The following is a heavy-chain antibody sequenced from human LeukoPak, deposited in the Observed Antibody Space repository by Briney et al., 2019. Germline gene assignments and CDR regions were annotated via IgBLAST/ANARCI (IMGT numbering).Heavy chain of an antibody. J-gene: IGHJ4*02. CDR3: ARALGGSRFGELRYFDY. V-gene: IGHV4-59*01. CDR2: IYYTGST. D-gene: IGHD3-10*01. CDR1: GGSISSYY. Sequence: SETLSLTCAVSGGSISSYYWSWIRQPPGKGLEWLGYIYYTGSTNYNPSLKSRVTISVDTSKDQFSLKLSSVTAADTAVYYCARALGGSRFGELRYFDYWGQGNLVTVSS.